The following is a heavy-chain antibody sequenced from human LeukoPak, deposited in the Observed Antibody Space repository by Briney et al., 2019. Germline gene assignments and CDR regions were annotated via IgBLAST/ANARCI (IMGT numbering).Heavy chain of an antibody. CDR1: GYTFTSYD. CDR2: MNPNSGNT. D-gene: IGHD6-19*01. CDR3: AKCTDRSTGWFWWYFDN. J-gene: IGHJ4*02. V-gene: IGHV1-8*01. Sequence: ASVKVSCKASGYTFTSYDINWVRPATGQGLEWMGWMNPNSGNTGYAQKFQGRVTMTRNTSISTAYMELSSLRSEDTAVYYCAKCTDRSTGWFWWYFDNWGQGTLVSVSS.